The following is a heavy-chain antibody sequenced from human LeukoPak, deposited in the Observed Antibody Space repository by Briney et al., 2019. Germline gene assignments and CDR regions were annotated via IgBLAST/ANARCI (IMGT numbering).Heavy chain of an antibody. D-gene: IGHD3-22*01. CDR3: ARTYYYDSSGYRFDY. J-gene: IGHJ4*02. Sequence: GASVKVSCKASGYTFTGYYMHWVRQAPGQGREWMGWINTNTGNPTYAQGFTGRFVFSLDTSVSTAYLQISSLKAEDTAVYYCARTYYYDSSGYRFDYWGQGTLVTVSS. CDR2: INTNTGNP. CDR1: GYTFTGYY. V-gene: IGHV7-4-1*02.